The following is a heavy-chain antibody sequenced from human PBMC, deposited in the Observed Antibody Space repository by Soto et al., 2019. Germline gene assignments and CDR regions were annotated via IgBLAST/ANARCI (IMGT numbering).Heavy chain of an antibody. CDR1: GFTFSSYS. V-gene: IGHV3-21*01. J-gene: IGHJ3*02. Sequence: EVQLVESGGGLVKPGGSLRLSCAASGFTFSSYSMNWVRQAPGKGLEWVSSISSSSSYIYYADSVKGRFTISRDNAKNSLYLQMNSLRAEDTAVYYCASDYYDSDDARGGIWGQGTMVTVSS. CDR3: ASDYYDSDDARGGI. D-gene: IGHD3-22*01. CDR2: ISSSSSYI.